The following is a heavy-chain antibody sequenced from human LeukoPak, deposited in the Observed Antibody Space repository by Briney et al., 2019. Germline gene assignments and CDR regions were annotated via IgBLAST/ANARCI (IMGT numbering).Heavy chain of an antibody. CDR2: ISNNGYST. Sequence: GGSLRLSCAASGFTFSSYGMSWVRQAPGKGLEWVSAISNNGYSTYYADSVKGRFTISRDKSKNTLYLQMNSLRAEDTAVYYCARWLPGERDYWGQGTLVTVSS. CDR1: GFTFSSYG. V-gene: IGHV3-23*01. CDR3: ARWLPGERDY. D-gene: IGHD5-12*01. J-gene: IGHJ4*02.